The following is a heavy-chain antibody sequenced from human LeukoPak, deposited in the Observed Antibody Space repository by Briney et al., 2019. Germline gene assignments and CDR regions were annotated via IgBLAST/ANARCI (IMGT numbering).Heavy chain of an antibody. V-gene: IGHV3-9*01. D-gene: IGHD5-24*01. CDR1: GFTFSNYA. CDR3: ASDVAYKFDY. J-gene: IGHJ4*02. CDR2: ISWNSGSI. Sequence: GGSLRLSCSASGFTFSNYAMHWVRRAPGKGLEWVSGISWNSGSIGYADSVKGRFTISRDNAKNTLYLQMNSLRDEDTAVYYCASDVAYKFDYWGQGTLVTFSS.